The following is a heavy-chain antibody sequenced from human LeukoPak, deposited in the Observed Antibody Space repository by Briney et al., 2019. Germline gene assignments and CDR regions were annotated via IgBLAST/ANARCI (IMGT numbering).Heavy chain of an antibody. V-gene: IGHV3-73*01. D-gene: IGHD1-26*01. CDR1: GFTFSGSV. CDR3: TGELFDY. Sequence: GESLRLSCAASGFTFSGSVMHWVSQASGKGVEWVGRIRSKANSYATAHAASVKGRFTISRDDSKNTAYLQMNSLKTEDTAVYYCTGELFDYWGQGTLVTVSS. J-gene: IGHJ4*02. CDR2: IRSKANSYAT.